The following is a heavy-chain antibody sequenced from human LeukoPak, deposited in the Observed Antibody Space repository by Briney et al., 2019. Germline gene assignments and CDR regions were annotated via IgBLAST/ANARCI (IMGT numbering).Heavy chain of an antibody. D-gene: IGHD2-2*01. V-gene: IGHV3-30-3*01. CDR2: ISYDGSNK. CDR1: GFTFSSYA. Sequence: GGSLRLSCSASGFTFSSYAMHWVRQAPGKGLEWVAVISYDGSNKYYADSVKGRFTISRDNSKNTLYLQMNSLRAEDTAVYYCARDGLFGGYCSSTSCYGREGFDYWGQGTLVTVSS. J-gene: IGHJ4*02. CDR3: ARDGLFGGYCSSTSCYGREGFDY.